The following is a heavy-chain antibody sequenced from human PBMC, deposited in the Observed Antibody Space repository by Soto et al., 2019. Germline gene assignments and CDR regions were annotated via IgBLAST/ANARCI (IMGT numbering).Heavy chain of an antibody. V-gene: IGHV4-39*01. J-gene: IGHJ3*02. D-gene: IGHD6-19*01. Sequence: SETLSLTCTVSGGSISSSSYYWGWIRQPPGKGLEWIGSIYYSGSTYYNPSLKSRVTISVDTSKNQFSLKLSSVTAADTAVYYCARHLWAQQWLVRAFDIWGQGPMVTVSS. CDR2: IYYSGST. CDR1: GGSISSSSYY. CDR3: ARHLWAQQWLVRAFDI.